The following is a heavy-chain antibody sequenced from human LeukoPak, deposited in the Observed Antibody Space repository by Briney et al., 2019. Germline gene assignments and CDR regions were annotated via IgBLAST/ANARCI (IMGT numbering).Heavy chain of an antibody. CDR1: GFTFDDYG. V-gene: IGHV3-20*04. Sequence: GGSLRLSCAASGFTFDDYGMSWVRQAPGKGLQWVSGINWNGGSTGYADFVRGRFTISRDNAKNSLYLQMNSLRAEDTALYYCARDEFSSSAVVFDYMDVWGKGTTVTVSS. CDR3: ARDEFSSSAVVFDYMDV. J-gene: IGHJ6*03. D-gene: IGHD6-6*01. CDR2: INWNGGST.